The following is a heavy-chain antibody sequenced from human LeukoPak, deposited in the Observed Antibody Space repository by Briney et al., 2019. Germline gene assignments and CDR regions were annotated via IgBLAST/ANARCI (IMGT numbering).Heavy chain of an antibody. J-gene: IGHJ4*02. CDR2: IFYSGST. V-gene: IGHV4-39*07. Sequence: PSETLSLTCTVSSGSISTSNYYWGWVRQPPGKALEWIGNIFYSGSTYYSPSLKSRVTISLDTSRNQFSLKLSSVTAADTAVYYCARAEVITMANDYWGQGTLVTVSS. D-gene: IGHD3-10*01. CDR3: ARAEVITMANDY. CDR1: SGSISTSNYY.